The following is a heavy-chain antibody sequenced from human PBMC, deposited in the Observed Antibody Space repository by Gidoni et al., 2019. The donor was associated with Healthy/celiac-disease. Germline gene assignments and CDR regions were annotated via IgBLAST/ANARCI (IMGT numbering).Heavy chain of an antibody. CDR3: ARGRVRIYYGSGSYYNEGRCHYFDY. CDR1: GGSFRGYY. Sequence: QVQPQQWGAGLLKPSETLSLTCAGYGGSFRGYYWSWIRQPPGKGLEWIGEINHSGSTNYNPSLKSRVTISVDTSKNQFSLKLSSVTAADTAVYYCARGRVRIYYGSGSYYNEGRCHYFDYWGQGTLVTVSS. J-gene: IGHJ4*02. V-gene: IGHV4-34*01. CDR2: INHSGST. D-gene: IGHD3-10*01.